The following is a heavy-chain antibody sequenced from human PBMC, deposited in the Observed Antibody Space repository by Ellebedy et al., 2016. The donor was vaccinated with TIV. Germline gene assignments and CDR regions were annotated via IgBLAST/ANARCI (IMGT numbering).Heavy chain of an antibody. J-gene: IGHJ6*02. V-gene: IGHV3-23*01. D-gene: IGHD3-10*01. CDR2: ISGSGATT. CDR3: AKASRGGSYYYGLDV. Sequence: GESLKISCGAADFSFRTYDMTWVRQAPGKGLEWVSSISGSGATTYYADSVKGRFTISRDNSNHTLFLQMDSLKAGDTALYYCAKASRGGSYYYGLDVWGQGTRVTVSS. CDR1: DFSFRTYD.